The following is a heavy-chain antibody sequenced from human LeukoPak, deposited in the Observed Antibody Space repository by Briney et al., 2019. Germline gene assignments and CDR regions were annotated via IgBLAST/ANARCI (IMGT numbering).Heavy chain of an antibody. V-gene: IGHV3-23*01. D-gene: IGHD1-26*01. CDR3: AKDQRWESPHYLDS. Sequence: GGSLRLFCAASGFTSSSCAMSWVRQVPGKGLEWGSGMSARCGSTYYADSVRGRFTTSTGNSTNALYVQMNSLRAEDTAVYYCAKDQRWESPHYLDSWGQGTLVTVSS. J-gene: IGHJ4*02. CDR2: MSARCGST. CDR1: GFTSSSCA.